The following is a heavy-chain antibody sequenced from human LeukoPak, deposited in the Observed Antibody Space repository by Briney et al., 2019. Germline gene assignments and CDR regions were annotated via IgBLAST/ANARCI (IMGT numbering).Heavy chain of an antibody. Sequence: ASVKVSCKASGYTFTGYYMHWVRQPPGQGLEWMGRINPNSGGTNYAQKSQGRVTMTRDTSISTAYMELSRLRSDDTAVYYCAREEQYYDILTGYYSYYYYYMDVWGKGTTVTVSS. CDR3: AREEQYYDILTGYYSYYYYYMDV. D-gene: IGHD3-9*01. CDR2: INPNSGGT. CDR1: GYTFTGYY. V-gene: IGHV1-2*06. J-gene: IGHJ6*03.